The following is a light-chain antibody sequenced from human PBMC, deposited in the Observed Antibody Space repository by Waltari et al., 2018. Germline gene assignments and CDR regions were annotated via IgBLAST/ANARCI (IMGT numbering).Light chain of an antibody. Sequence: SYVLTQPPSVSVAPGAAARISCGGDDIGGSSVHWYQQKAGQAPVLGIYYYTDRPSGIPERFSGSNSGNTATLTIDRVGAGDEADYYCQLWDGSHVVFGGGTKLTVL. V-gene: IGLV3-21*04. J-gene: IGLJ2*01. CDR3: QLWDGSHVV. CDR1: DIGGSS. CDR2: YYT.